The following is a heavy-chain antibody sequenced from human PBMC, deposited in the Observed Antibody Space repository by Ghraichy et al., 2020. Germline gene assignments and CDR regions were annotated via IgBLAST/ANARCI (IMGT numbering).Heavy chain of an antibody. Sequence: LSLTCAASGFTFSIYAMTWVRQAPGKGLEWVSTISRSDDTTYYADSVRGRFTISRDNSKDTLYLQLNSVRAEDTAIYYCAASWNYVRHWGQGTLVTVSS. D-gene: IGHD1-7*01. V-gene: IGHV3-23*01. CDR1: GFTFSIYA. CDR2: ISRSDDTT. CDR3: AASWNYVRH. J-gene: IGHJ4*02.